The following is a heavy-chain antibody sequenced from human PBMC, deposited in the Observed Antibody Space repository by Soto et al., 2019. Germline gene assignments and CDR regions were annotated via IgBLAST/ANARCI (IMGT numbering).Heavy chain of an antibody. CDR1: GFTFSSYG. CDR2: IWYDGSNK. V-gene: IGHV3-33*01. Sequence: AGGSLRLSCAASGFTFSSYGMHWVRQAPGKGLEWVAVIWYDGSNKYYADSVKGRFTISRDNSKNTLYLQMNSLRAEDTALYYCARQIAIGVDDYYYYGMDVWGQGTTVTVSS. J-gene: IGHJ6*02. D-gene: IGHD3-16*01. CDR3: ARQIAIGVDDYYYYGMDV.